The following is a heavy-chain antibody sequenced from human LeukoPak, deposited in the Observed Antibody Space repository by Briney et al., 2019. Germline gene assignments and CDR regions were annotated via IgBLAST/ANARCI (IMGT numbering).Heavy chain of an antibody. CDR2: IYYSGSP. V-gene: IGHV4-59*01. Sequence: PSETLSLTCTVSGGSISSYYWSWIRQPPGKGLEWIGYIYYSGSPNYNPSLKSRVTISVDTSKSQFSLKLSSVTAADTAVYYCAGDYYGSGSYVYWGQGTLVTVSS. J-gene: IGHJ4*02. D-gene: IGHD3-10*01. CDR1: GGSISSYY. CDR3: AGDYYGSGSYVY.